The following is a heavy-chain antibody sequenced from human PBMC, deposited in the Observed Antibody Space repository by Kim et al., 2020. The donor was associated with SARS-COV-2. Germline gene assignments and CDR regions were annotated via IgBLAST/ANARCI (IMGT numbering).Heavy chain of an antibody. D-gene: IGHD6-19*01. CDR1: GDSISNTAYF. CDR2: VDYTGST. J-gene: IGHJ4*02. Sequence: SETLSLTCTVSGDSISNTAYFWAWIRQPPGKGPEWIGSVDYTGSTWYHPSVKSRVTISADTSRNQFSLTLSSVTAADTAVYYCARHPSSGRHVWGQGMLV. V-gene: IGHV4-39*01. CDR3: ARHPSSGRHV.